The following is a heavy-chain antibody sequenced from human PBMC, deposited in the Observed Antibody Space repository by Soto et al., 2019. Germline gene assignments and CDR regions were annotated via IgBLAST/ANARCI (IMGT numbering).Heavy chain of an antibody. D-gene: IGHD3-22*01. CDR1: GFTFSSYS. Sequence: GGSLRLSCAASGFTFSSYSMNWVRQAPGKGLEWVSSISSSSSNIYYADSVKGRFTISRDNAKNSLYLQMNSLRAEDTAVYYCARDINSSGYYGMDVWCQGTTVTVSS. V-gene: IGHV3-21*01. CDR3: ARDINSSGYYGMDV. CDR2: ISSSSSNI. J-gene: IGHJ6*02.